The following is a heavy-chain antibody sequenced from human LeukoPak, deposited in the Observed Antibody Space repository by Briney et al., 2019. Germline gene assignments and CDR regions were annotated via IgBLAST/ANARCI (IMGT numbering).Heavy chain of an antibody. CDR2: ITGGGGTT. J-gene: IGHJ4*02. V-gene: IGHV3-23*01. Sequence: GGSLRLSCAASGLIFSSYAMSWVRQAPGKGLEWVSAITGGGGTTFYADSVKGRFSISRDNSKNTLYLQMNNLRAEDTAVYYCAKGYTGYAPFDYWGQGTLVTVSS. D-gene: IGHD5-12*01. CDR3: AKGYTGYAPFDY. CDR1: GLIFSSYA.